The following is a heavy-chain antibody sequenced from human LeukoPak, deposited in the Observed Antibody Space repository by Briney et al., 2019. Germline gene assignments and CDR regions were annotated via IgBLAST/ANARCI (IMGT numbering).Heavy chain of an antibody. CDR3: ARDPTPGSGSYLYYFDY. J-gene: IGHJ4*02. V-gene: IGHV1-18*01. CDR1: GYTFTSYG. Sequence: GASVKVSCKASGYTFTSYGISWVRQAPGQGLEWMGWISAYNGNTNYAQKLQGRVTMTTDTSTSTAYMELRSLRSDDTAVYYCARDPTPGSGSYLYYFDYWGQGTLVTVSS. D-gene: IGHD3-10*01. CDR2: ISAYNGNT.